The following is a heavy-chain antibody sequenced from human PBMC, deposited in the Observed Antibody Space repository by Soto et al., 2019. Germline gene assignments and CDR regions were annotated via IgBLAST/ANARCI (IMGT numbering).Heavy chain of an antibody. Sequence: PGGSLRLSCAASGFTFSSYGMHWVRQAPGKGLEWVAVIWYDGSNKYYADSVKGRFTISRDNSKNTLYLQMNSLRAEDTAVYYCARDGPYYDFSSGYYYYGMDVWGQGPTVTVSS. CDR2: IWYDGSNK. CDR3: ARDGPYYDFSSGYYYYGMDV. V-gene: IGHV3-33*01. D-gene: IGHD3-3*01. CDR1: GFTFSSYG. J-gene: IGHJ6*02.